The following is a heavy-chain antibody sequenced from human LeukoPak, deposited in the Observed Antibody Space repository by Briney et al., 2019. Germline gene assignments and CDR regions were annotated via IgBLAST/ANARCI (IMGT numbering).Heavy chain of an antibody. Sequence: GGSLRLSCAASGFTFSNYGMHWVRQAPGKGLEWVAIISYDGSDKYYADSGKGRFTTSRDNSKNTLFLQMNSLRPEDTAVYYCAKDAGITIFYGNYYGMDVWGKGTTVTVSS. V-gene: IGHV3-30*18. CDR3: AKDAGITIFYGNYYGMDV. CDR1: GFTFSNYG. D-gene: IGHD3-9*01. CDR2: ISYDGSDK. J-gene: IGHJ6*04.